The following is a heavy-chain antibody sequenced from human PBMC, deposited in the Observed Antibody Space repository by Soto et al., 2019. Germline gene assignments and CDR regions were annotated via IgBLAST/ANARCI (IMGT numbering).Heavy chain of an antibody. J-gene: IGHJ5*02. CDR1: SNTFTNYW. CDR2: ISPGDSDT. Sequence: GESLKISCMGSSNTFTNYWIAWVRQMSGKGLEWMGSISPGDSDTRYSPSFQGQVTISVDKSISTAYLQWSSLKASDTAMYYCARGDYGVSNWFDPWGQGTLVTVSS. V-gene: IGHV5-51*01. CDR3: ARGDYGVSNWFDP. D-gene: IGHD4-17*01.